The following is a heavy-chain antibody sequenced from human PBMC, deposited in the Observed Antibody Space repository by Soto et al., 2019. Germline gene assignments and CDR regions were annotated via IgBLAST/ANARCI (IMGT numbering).Heavy chain of an antibody. CDR1: GFTFSTYW. J-gene: IGHJ4*02. Sequence: EVQLLGSGGGLVQPGGSLRLSCVGSGFTFSTYWMNWVRQAPGKGLEWVANINPDGNVGTYVDSVRGRFTTSRANAKNSLYLQMTSRRALDTAVYFCAGWGGHDYNYGGQGMMVTVSS. CDR3: AGWGGHDYNY. D-gene: IGHD4-4*01. V-gene: IGHV3-7*03. CDR2: INPDGNVG.